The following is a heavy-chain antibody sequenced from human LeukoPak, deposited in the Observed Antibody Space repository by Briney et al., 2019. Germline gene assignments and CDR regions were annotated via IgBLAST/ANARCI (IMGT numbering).Heavy chain of an antibody. CDR2: IYYSGST. V-gene: IGHV4-59*01. CDR3: AREGWRYMGDAFDI. D-gene: IGHD3-9*01. CDR1: GGSISSYY. Sequence: PSETLSLTCTVSGGSISSYYWSWIRQPPGKGLEWIGYIYYSGSTNYNPSLKSRVTISVDTSKNQFSLKLSSVTAADTAVYYCAREGWRYMGDAFDIWGQGTMVTVSP. J-gene: IGHJ3*02.